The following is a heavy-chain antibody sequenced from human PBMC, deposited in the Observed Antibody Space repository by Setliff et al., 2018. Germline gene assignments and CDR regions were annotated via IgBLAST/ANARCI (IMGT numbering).Heavy chain of an antibody. Sequence: SETLSLTCTVSGGSISSHYWTWVRQPAGKGLEWIGRLYTSGDTNYNPSLKSRVSMSLDTSKNQFSLKLSSVTAADTAVYYCARDRVVVLAGRRGFYFDYWGQGTLVTVSS. CDR3: ARDRVVVLAGRRGFYFDY. V-gene: IGHV4-4*07. J-gene: IGHJ4*02. D-gene: IGHD2-15*01. CDR2: LYTSGDT. CDR1: GGSISSHY.